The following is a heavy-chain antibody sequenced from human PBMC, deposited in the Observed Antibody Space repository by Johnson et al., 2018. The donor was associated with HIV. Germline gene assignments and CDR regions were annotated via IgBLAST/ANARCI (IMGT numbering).Heavy chain of an antibody. D-gene: IGHD2-15*01. Sequence: MLLVESGGGVVQPGGSLRLSCAASGFTFCSYGMSWVRQAPGKGLEWVSAISGSGGSTYYADSVKGRFTISRDNSKNTLYLQMNSLRAEDTAVYYCAKDGGRLRTDAFDIWGQGTMVTVSS. CDR1: GFTFCSYG. J-gene: IGHJ3*02. V-gene: IGHV3-23*04. CDR3: AKDGGRLRTDAFDI. CDR2: ISGSGGST.